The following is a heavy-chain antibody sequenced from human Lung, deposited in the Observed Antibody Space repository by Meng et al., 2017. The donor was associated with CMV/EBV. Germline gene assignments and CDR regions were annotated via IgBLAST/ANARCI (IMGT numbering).Heavy chain of an antibody. J-gene: IGHJ4*02. CDR3: ATTQVGAPDY. CDR1: GLTFSHAW. Sequence: SFAVSGLTFSHAWMSWVRQAPGKGLEWVGRIKSTTDGGTTDYAAPVKGRFTISRDDSKNTVHLQMNSLKSEDTAVYYCATTQVGAPDYWGQGTLVTVSS. D-gene: IGHD1-26*01. CDR2: IKSTTDGGTT. V-gene: IGHV3-15*01.